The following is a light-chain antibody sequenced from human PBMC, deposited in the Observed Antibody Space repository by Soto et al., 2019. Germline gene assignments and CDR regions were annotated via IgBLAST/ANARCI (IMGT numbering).Light chain of an antibody. J-gene: IGLJ1*01. Sequence: QSVLTQPASVSGSPGQSITISCTGTSSDFGDYDYVSWYLQHPGKVPKLMIYEVSNRPSGVSNRFSGSKSGNTASLTISGLQAEDEADYYCSSYTGSSTLVFGTGTTVTVL. CDR2: EVS. CDR1: SSDFGDYDY. CDR3: SSYTGSSTLV. V-gene: IGLV2-14*01.